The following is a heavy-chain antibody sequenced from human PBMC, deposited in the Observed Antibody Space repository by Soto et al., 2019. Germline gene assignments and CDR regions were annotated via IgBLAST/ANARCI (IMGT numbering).Heavy chain of an antibody. Sequence: EVQLLESGGGLVQPGGSLRLSCAASGFTFSSYAMSWVRQAPGKGLEWVSAISGSGGSTYYADSVKGRFTISRDNSKNTLYLQMNSLRAEDTAVYYCAASYYYGSGSYWDYWGQGTLVTVSS. CDR3: AASYYYGSGSYWDY. V-gene: IGHV3-23*01. CDR2: ISGSGGST. CDR1: GFTFSSYA. J-gene: IGHJ4*02. D-gene: IGHD3-10*01.